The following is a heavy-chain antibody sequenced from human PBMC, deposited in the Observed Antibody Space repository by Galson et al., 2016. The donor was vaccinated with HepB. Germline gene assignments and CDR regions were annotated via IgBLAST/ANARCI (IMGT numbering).Heavy chain of an antibody. CDR3: ARGHIVATVDYYYYGLDV. Sequence: SVKVSCKASGYTFTTYAMYWVRQAPGQRLEWMGWINATNGDTKYSQKLQGRGTITWDTSANTPYMELSSLRSEDTAVYYCARGHIVATVDYYYYGLDVWGKGTTVTVAS. CDR2: INATNGDT. D-gene: IGHD5-12*01. V-gene: IGHV1-3*01. J-gene: IGHJ6*04. CDR1: GYTFTTYA.